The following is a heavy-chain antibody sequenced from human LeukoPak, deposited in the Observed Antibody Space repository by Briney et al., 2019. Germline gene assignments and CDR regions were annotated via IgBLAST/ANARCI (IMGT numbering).Heavy chain of an antibody. D-gene: IGHD3-22*01. Sequence: PGGSLRLSCPASGFLFSDVWMSWVRQAPGKGLEWVGRIKCKADGGAADYAAPLKGRFTFSRDDSKNTLYLEMKSLKTEDTAVYYCTTDWYYYDSSGYYPIFWGQGTLVTVSS. CDR2: IKCKADGGAA. CDR3: TTDWYYYDSSGYYPIF. J-gene: IGHJ4*02. V-gene: IGHV3-15*01. CDR1: GFLFSDVW.